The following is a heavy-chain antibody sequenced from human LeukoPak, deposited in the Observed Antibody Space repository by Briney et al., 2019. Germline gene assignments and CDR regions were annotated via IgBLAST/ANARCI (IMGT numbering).Heavy chain of an antibody. CDR2: ISSSSSYI. V-gene: IGHV3-21*06. CDR3: ARRPDMAYDFDY. CDR1: GFTFSSYS. D-gene: IGHD3-9*01. J-gene: IGHJ4*02. Sequence: GSLRLSCAASGFTFSSYSMNWVRQAPGKGLEWVSSISSSSSYIYYGDSVQGRFTISRDNAKNSLYLQMNSLRAEDTAVYYCARRPDMAYDFDYWGQGTLVTVSS.